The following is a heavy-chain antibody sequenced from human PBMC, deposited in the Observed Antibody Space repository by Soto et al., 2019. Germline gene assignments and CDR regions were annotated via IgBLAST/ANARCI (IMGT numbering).Heavy chain of an antibody. D-gene: IGHD6-13*01. Sequence: QAQVVQSGAEVRKPGSSVNLSCKASEGTFNSYAIAWVLQAPGQGLEWMGGIIPYYNTLNYAQKFQDRVTITADDSTNTVYMELSSLRSDDTSVYFYASGASRWYPYFFDSWAQGTLVTVSS. CDR2: IIPYYNTL. CDR3: ASGASRWYPYFFDS. J-gene: IGHJ4*02. V-gene: IGHV1-69*01. CDR1: EGTFNSYA.